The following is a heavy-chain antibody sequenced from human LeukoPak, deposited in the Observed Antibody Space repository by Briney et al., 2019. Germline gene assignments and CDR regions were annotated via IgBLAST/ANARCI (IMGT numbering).Heavy chain of an antibody. CDR3: ARTIVVVPAATYYFDY. V-gene: IGHV4-31*02. Sequence: PSETLSLTCIVSGGSINSGSYYWSWIRQYPGQGLEWIAYIYYSGSTYYNPSLKSRVTISVDTSKNQFSLKLSSVTAADTAVYYCARTIVVVPAATYYFDYWGQGTLVTVSS. D-gene: IGHD2-2*01. J-gene: IGHJ4*02. CDR1: GGSINSGSYY. CDR2: IYYSGST.